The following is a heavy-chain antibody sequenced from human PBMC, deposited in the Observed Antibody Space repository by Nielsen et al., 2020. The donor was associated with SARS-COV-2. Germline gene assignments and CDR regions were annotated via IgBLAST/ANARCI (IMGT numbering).Heavy chain of an antibody. CDR2: INWNGGST. V-gene: IGHV3-20*01. CDR3: ALSHDYGDFRFDP. D-gene: IGHD4-17*01. J-gene: IGHJ5*02. Sequence: GGSLRLSCAASGFTVNRNYMSWVRQAPGKGLEWVSGINWNGGSTGYADSVKGRFTISRDNAKNSLYLQMNSLRAEDTALYHCALSHDYGDFRFDPWGQGTLVTVSS. CDR1: GFTVNRNY.